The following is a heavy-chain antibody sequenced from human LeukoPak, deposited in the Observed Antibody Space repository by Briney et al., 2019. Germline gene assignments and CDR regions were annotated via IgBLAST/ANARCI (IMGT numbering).Heavy chain of an antibody. D-gene: IGHD3-22*01. J-gene: IGHJ4*02. V-gene: IGHV3-9*01. CDR1: GFTFDDNA. CDR2: ITWNSGSI. CDR3: AKALGYYYDTSGYIDY. Sequence: GGSLRLSCAASGFTFDDNAMHWVRQAPGKGLEWVSGITWNSGSIDYADSVKGRFTISRDNAKNSLYLQMNSLRPEDTALYYCAKALGYYYDTSGYIDYWGQGTLVTVSS.